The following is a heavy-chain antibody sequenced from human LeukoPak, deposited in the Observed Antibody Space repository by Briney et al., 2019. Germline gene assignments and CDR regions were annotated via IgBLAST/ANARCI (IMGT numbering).Heavy chain of an antibody. CDR2: IHASGTT. D-gene: IGHD3-10*01. CDR1: GGSISSYF. Sequence: SETLSLTCNVSGGSISSYFWTWIRQPAGKGLEWIGRIHASGTTNYNSSLKSRVSMSVDTSKNQFSLQLTSVTAADTAVYFCARDGADVYGRAFDYWGQGTLVSVS. V-gene: IGHV4-4*07. J-gene: IGHJ4*02. CDR3: ARDGADVYGRAFDY.